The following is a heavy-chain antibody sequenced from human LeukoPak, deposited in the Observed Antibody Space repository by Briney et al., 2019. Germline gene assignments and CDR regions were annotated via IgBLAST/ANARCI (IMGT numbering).Heavy chain of an antibody. Sequence: SETLPLTCTVSGGSISGYYWSWIRQPPGKGLEWIGYIYYTGSTNYNPSLKSRVTISVDTSKNQFSLKLSSVTAADTAVYYCARQGGLGTPASGSLEAFDYWGQGTLVTVSS. V-gene: IGHV4-59*08. CDR3: ARQGGLGTPASGSLEAFDY. D-gene: IGHD4-23*01. CDR1: GGSISGYY. J-gene: IGHJ4*02. CDR2: IYYTGST.